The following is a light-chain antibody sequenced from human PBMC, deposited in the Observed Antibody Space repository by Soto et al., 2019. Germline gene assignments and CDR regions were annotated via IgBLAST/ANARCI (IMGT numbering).Light chain of an antibody. J-gene: IGKJ5*01. CDR1: QSVRSSY. V-gene: IGKV3-20*01. Sequence: EIVLTQSPGTLSLSPGERATLSCRASQSVRSSYLAWYQQRPGQAPRLLIYDASSRATGIPDRFSGSGSGTDFTLTISSLEPEDFAVYYCQQYGSSQITFGQGTRLEIK. CDR2: DAS. CDR3: QQYGSSQIT.